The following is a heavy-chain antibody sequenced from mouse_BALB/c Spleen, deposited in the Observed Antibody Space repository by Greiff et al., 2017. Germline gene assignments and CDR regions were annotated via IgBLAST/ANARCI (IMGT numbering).Heavy chain of an antibody. CDR3: AGSMSFDY. CDR1: GYTFTSYY. D-gene: IGHD2-3*01. CDR2: INPSNGGT. V-gene: IGHV1S81*02. J-gene: IGHJ2*01. Sequence: QVQLQQSGAELVKPGASVKLSCKASGYTFTSYYMYWVKQRPGQGLEWIGEINPSNGGTNFNEKFKSKATLTVDKSSSTAYMQLSSLTSEDTAVYYCAGSMSFDYWGQGTTLTVSS.